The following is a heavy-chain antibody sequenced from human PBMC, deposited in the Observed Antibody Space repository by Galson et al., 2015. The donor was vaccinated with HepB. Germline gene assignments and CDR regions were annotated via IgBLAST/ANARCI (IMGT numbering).Heavy chain of an antibody. CDR3: AKDGEPMADFWSGYYIYYFDY. D-gene: IGHD3-3*01. CDR1: GFTFSSYA. CDR2: ISGSGGST. V-gene: IGHV3-23*01. J-gene: IGHJ4*02. Sequence: SLRLSCAASGFTFSSYAMSWVRQAPGKGLEWVSAISGSGGSTYYADSVKGRFTISRDNSKNTLYLQMSSLRAEDTAVYYCAKDGEPMADFWSGYYIYYFDYWGQGTLVTVSS.